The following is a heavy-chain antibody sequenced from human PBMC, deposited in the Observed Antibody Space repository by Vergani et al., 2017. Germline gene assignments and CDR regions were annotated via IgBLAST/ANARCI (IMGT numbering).Heavy chain of an antibody. CDR2: IQFDGSNQ. CDR1: GFTLSNYD. V-gene: IGHV3-30*02. CDR3: AKHFRGWGIDY. D-gene: IGHD3-16*01. J-gene: IGHJ4*02. Sequence: QVQLVVSGGGVVQRGGSLRLSCATSGFTLSNYDMQWIRQGPGKGLEFVAFIQFDGSNQYYADSVKGRFTLSRDFSKNTLYLQMNSLGTDDTATYYCAKHFRGWGIDYWGQGTQVIVSS.